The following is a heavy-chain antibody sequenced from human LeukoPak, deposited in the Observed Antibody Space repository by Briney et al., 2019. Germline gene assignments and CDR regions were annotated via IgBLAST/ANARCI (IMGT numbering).Heavy chain of an antibody. CDR3: ARPMGYGSGSYYSYFDY. J-gene: IGHJ4*02. CDR1: GGSFSGYY. V-gene: IGHV4-34*01. D-gene: IGHD3-10*01. Sequence: SETLSLTCAVYGGSFSGYYRSWIRQPPGKGLEWIGEINHSGSTNYNPSLKSRVTISVDTSKNQFSLKLSSVTAADTAVYYCARPMGYGSGSYYSYFDYWGQGTLVTVSS. CDR2: INHSGST.